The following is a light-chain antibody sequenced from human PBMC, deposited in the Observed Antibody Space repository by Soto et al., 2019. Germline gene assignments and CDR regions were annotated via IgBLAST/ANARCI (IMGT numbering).Light chain of an antibody. CDR1: SSDVGGDNI. J-gene: IGLJ1*01. CDR3: CYDADQSAYV. CDR2: DVS. Sequence: QSALTQPPSVSGAPGQRVTISCTGTSSDVGGDNIVSWYQQHPGKVPKLIIYDVSKRSSGVPDRFSGSKSGNTASLIISGRQVEDAAYYCCCYDADQSAYVFGAGTKLTVL. V-gene: IGLV2-11*01.